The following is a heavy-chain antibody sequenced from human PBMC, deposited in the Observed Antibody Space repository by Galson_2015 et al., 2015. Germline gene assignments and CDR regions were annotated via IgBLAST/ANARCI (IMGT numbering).Heavy chain of an antibody. CDR1: GFTFSSSA. CDR3: AKDRRAVVMSAIDY. Sequence: SLRLSCAASGFTFSSSAMNLFRQAPGKGLEWVSALSHTGSSIYYADSVKGRFTISRDNSKNTLYLHLNSLRADDTAVYYCAKDRRAVVMSAIDYWGQGTQVTVSS. D-gene: IGHD2-21*02. J-gene: IGHJ4*02. CDR2: LSHTGSSI. V-gene: IGHV3-23*01.